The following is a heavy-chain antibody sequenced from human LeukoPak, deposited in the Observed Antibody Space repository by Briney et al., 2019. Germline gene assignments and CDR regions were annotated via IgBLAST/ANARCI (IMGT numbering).Heavy chain of an antibody. CDR1: GFTVSSKY. D-gene: IGHD5-12*01. J-gene: IGHJ4*02. CDR2: MYDGGRT. CDR3: ARGLTYSFFDY. Sequence: PGGSLRLSCAASGFTVSSKYMSWVRQAPGKGLEWVSNMYDGGRTYYAVYAMSRFTISRDKSKNTLHLQMNNLRADDTAVYYCARGLTYSFFDYGGGGTQVTVPS. V-gene: IGHV3-53*01.